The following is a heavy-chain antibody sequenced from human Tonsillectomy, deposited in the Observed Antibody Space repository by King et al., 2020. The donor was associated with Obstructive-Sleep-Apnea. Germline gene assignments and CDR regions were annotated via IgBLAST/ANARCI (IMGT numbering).Heavy chain of an antibody. J-gene: IGHJ3*02. D-gene: IGHD2-21*01. CDR2: LYWDDVK. CDR1: GFSLSTSGVG. Sequence: ITLKESGPTLVKPTQTLTLTCTFSGFSLSTSGVGVGWIRQPPVKALGWLALLYWDDVKRYSPSLKSRLTITKDTSKNQMVLTVTNMDPVDTATYYCARFAILESTMWAFDIWGQGTMVSVSS. CDR3: ARFAILESTMWAFDI. V-gene: IGHV2-5*02.